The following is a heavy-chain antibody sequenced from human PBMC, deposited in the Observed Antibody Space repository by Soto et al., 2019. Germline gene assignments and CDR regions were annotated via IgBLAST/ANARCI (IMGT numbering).Heavy chain of an antibody. J-gene: IGHJ6*02. CDR1: GFTFNDYY. CDR2: VSFSGNTI. CDR3: ARWWDYDSGMDV. V-gene: IGHV3-11*01. Sequence: GSLRLSCAASGFTFNDYYMSWIRQAPGKGLEWVSYVSFSGNTIYYADSVKGRFTISRDNAKNSLYLQMNSLRAEDTAVYYCARWWDYDSGMDVWGQGTTVTVSS. D-gene: IGHD2-15*01.